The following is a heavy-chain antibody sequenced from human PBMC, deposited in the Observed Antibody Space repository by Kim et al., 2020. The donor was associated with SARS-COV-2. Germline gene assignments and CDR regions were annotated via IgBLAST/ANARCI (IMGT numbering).Heavy chain of an antibody. V-gene: IGHV4-39*07. D-gene: IGHD4-17*01. CDR3: ARAPPTRNGDYGAGGYYYYGMDD. CDR2: IYYSGST. CDR1: GGSISSSSYY. J-gene: IGHJ6*02. Sequence: SETLSLTCTVSGGSISSSSYYWGWIRQPPGKGLEWIGSIYYSGSTYYNPSLKSRVTISVDTSKNQFSLKLSSVTAADTAVYYCARAPPTRNGDYGAGGYYYYGMDDWGQGTTVTVSS.